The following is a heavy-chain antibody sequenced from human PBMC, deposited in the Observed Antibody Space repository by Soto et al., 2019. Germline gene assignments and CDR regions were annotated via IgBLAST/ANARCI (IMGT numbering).Heavy chain of an antibody. CDR2: ISSSSSTI. Sequence: PGGSLRLSCAASGFTFSSYSMNRVRQAPGKGLEWVSYISSSSSTIYYADSVKGRFTISRDNAKNSLYLQMNSLRDEDTAVYYCASEYDYGDLNYYYYGMDVWGQGTTVTVSS. D-gene: IGHD4-17*01. CDR1: GFTFSSYS. CDR3: ASEYDYGDLNYYYYGMDV. V-gene: IGHV3-48*02. J-gene: IGHJ6*02.